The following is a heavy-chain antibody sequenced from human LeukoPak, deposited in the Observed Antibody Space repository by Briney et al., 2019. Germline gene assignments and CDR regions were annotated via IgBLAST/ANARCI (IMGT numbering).Heavy chain of an antibody. CDR2: IYHSGST. J-gene: IGHJ4*02. CDR1: GGSISSGYY. V-gene: IGHV4-38-2*02. Sequence: PSETLSLTCTVSGGSISSGYYWGWIRQPPGKGLEWIGSIYHSGSTYYNPSLKSRVTISVDTSKNQFSLKLSSVTAADAAIYYCARDGPSVYFDSWGQGALVTVSS. CDR3: ARDGPSVYFDS.